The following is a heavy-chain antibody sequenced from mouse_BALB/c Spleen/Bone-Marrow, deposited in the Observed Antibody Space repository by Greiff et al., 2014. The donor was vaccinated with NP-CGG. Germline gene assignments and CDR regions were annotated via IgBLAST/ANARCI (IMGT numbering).Heavy chain of an antibody. D-gene: IGHD1-1*01. CDR2: IYPGNVNT. CDR3: ARDYYGSSSFAY. CDR1: GYIFTSCY. Sequence: QVQLQQPGPELVKPGASVRISCKASGYIFTSCYIHWVKQRPGQGLEWIGWIYPGNVNTKYNEKFKGKATLTADKSSSTAYMQLSSLTSEDSAVYFCARDYYGSSSFAYWGQGTLVTVSA. V-gene: IGHV1S56*01. J-gene: IGHJ3*01.